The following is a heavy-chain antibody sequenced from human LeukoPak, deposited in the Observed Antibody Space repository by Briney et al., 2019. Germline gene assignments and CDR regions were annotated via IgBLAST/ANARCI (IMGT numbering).Heavy chain of an antibody. CDR3: ARARTHAGVFDP. CDR1: GGSISSYY. J-gene: IGHJ5*02. CDR2: IYYSGST. Sequence: SETLSLTCTVCGGSISSYYWSWIRQPPGKGLEWIGYIYYSGSTNYNPSLKSRVTISVDTSKNQFSLKLSSVTAADTAVYYCARARTHAGVFDPWGQGTLVTVSS. V-gene: IGHV4-59*01.